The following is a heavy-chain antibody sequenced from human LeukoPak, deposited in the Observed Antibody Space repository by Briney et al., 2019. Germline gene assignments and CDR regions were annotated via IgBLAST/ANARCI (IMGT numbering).Heavy chain of an antibody. D-gene: IGHD1-1*01. CDR3: ARGPQPGRSFDI. J-gene: IGHJ3*02. CDR1: GFTFSSCS. V-gene: IGHV3-21*01. Sequence: PGGSLRLSCAASGFTFSSCSMNWVRQAPGKGLEWVSSISSSSSYIYYADSVKGRFTISRGNAKNSLYLQMNSLRAEDTAVYYCARGPQPGRSFDIWGQGTMVTVSS. CDR2: ISSSSSYI.